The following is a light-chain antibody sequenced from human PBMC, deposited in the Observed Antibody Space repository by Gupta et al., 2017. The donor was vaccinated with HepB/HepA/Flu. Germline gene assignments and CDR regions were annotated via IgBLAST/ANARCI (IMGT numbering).Light chain of an antibody. Sequence: DIQMTQSPSSLSASVGDRVTITCRASQSISSYLNWYQQKPGKAPKLLIYAASSLQSGVPSRFSGSGSGTDFTLTISSLQPEDFATYDCQQSYSTLLTCGGGTKVEIK. J-gene: IGKJ4*01. V-gene: IGKV1-39*01. CDR3: QQSYSTLLT. CDR1: QSISSY. CDR2: AAS.